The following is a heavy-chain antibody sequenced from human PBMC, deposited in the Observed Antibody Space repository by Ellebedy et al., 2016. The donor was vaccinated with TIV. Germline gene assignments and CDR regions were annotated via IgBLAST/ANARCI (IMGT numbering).Heavy chain of an antibody. CDR3: ATLIGRVGATTE. Sequence: SETLSLXXAVYGGSFSGYYWGWIRQPPGKGLEWIGSIYYSGSTYYNPSLKSRVTISVDTSKNQFSLKLSSVTAADTAVYYCATLIGRVGATTEWGQGTLVTVSS. V-gene: IGHV4-39*01. CDR1: GGSFSGYY. CDR2: IYYSGST. J-gene: IGHJ4*02. D-gene: IGHD1-26*01.